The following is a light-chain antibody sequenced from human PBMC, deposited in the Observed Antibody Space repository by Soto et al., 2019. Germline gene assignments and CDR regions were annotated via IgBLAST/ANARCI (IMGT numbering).Light chain of an antibody. V-gene: IGKV3-11*01. CDR3: QQRSNSRT. Sequence: EIVLTQCPGTLALSPGERATLSCRASQSVSGYLAWYQQKPGQAPRLLIYDASKRATGIPARFSGSGSGTDFTLTISSLEPEDFAVYYCQQRSNSRTFGQGTKVDIK. CDR1: QSVSGY. CDR2: DAS. J-gene: IGKJ1*01.